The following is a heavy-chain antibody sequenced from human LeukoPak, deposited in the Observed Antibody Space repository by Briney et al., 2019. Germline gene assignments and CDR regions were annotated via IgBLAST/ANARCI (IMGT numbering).Heavy chain of an antibody. V-gene: IGHV3-48*03. CDR3: ARIGYSNWGDALDI. J-gene: IGHJ3*02. D-gene: IGHD6-13*01. CDR2: ISDSGSTT. CDR1: GFTLSSYE. Sequence: GGSLRLSWAASGFTLSSYEMNWVRQAPGKGLEWISYISDSGSTTYYADSVKGRFSISRDNAKNSLYLQMNSLRAEDTAVYYCARIGYSNWGDALDIWGQGTMVTASS.